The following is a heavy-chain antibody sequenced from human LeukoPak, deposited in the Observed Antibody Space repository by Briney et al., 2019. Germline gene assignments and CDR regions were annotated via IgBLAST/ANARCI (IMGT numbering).Heavy chain of an antibody. CDR2: ISYDGSNK. CDR3: TRGHHGLEY. V-gene: IGHV3-30-3*01. D-gene: IGHD1-14*01. CDR1: RFTFSSYA. Sequence: PGRSLRLSCAASRFTFSSYAMHWVRQAPSKGLEWVAVISYDGSNKYYADSVKGRFTISRDNSKKTLYLQMNSLRAEDTAVYYCTRGHHGLEYWGQGTLVTVSS. J-gene: IGHJ4*02.